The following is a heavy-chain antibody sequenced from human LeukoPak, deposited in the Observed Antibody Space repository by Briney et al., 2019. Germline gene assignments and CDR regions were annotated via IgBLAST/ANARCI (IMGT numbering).Heavy chain of an antibody. CDR1: GGSFSGYY. CDR2: INYSEST. J-gene: IGHJ6*02. CDR3: ARDRGGDCSSTSCYYYYGMDV. V-gene: IGHV4-34*09. Sequence: SETLSLTCAVYGGSFSGYYWSWIRQPPGKGLEWIGEINYSESTYYNPSLKSRVTISVDTSKNQFSLKLSSVTAADTAVYYCARDRGGDCSSTSCYYYYGMDVWGQGTTVTVSS. D-gene: IGHD2-2*01.